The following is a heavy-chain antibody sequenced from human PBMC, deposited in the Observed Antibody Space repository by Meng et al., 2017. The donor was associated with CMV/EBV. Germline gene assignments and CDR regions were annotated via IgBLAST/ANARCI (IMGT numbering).Heavy chain of an antibody. CDR2: INPNSGGT. J-gene: IGHJ3*02. Sequence: GESLKVSCQASGYTFTGYYMHWVRQAPGQGLEWMGWINPNSGGTNYAQKFQGRVTMTRDTSISTAYMELSRLRSDDTAVYYCAREGRSGERGDAFDIWGQGTMVTVSS. CDR3: AREGRSGERGDAFDI. CDR1: GYTFTGYY. D-gene: IGHD2-15*01. V-gene: IGHV1-2*02.